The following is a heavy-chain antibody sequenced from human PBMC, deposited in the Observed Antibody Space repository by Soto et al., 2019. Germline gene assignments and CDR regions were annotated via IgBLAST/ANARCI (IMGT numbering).Heavy chain of an antibody. CDR3: ARLGCGGGSCYHVEFYAMDV. D-gene: IGHD2-15*01. CDR1: NGSITSSRYY. V-gene: IGHV4-39*01. J-gene: IGHJ6*02. Sequence: SETLSLTCTVPNGSITSSRYYWGWIRQPPGKGLQWIGSIYYSETTYYNPSLKSRVSISIERSKNQFSLRLTSVTASDTATYYCARLGCGGGSCYHVEFYAMDVWGQGTTVTVSS. CDR2: IYYSETT.